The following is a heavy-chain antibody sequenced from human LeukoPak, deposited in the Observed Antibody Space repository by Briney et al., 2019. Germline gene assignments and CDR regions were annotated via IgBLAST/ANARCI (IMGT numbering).Heavy chain of an antibody. J-gene: IGHJ4*02. V-gene: IGHV4-34*01. Sequence: SETLSLTCAVYGGAFSGYYWSWIRQPPEKGLEWIGEINHSGSTNYNPSLKSRVTISVDTSKNQFSLKLSSVTAADTAVYYCAREDTALVIAYWGQGTLVTVSS. CDR2: INHSGST. CDR1: GGAFSGYY. D-gene: IGHD5-18*01. CDR3: AREDTALVIAY.